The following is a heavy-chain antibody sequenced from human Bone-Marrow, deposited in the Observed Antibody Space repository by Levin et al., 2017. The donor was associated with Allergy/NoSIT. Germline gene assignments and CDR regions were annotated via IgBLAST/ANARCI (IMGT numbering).Heavy chain of an antibody. CDR2: ISSSSTTI. Sequence: LSLTCVGSGFSLSHYSMHWVRQAPGKGLEWLSYISSSSTTIYYADSVKGRVTISRDNADNSLFLQMDSLRPEDTAVYFCARDRGSSSWFSNYYYYMDVWGRGTTVTVSS. V-gene: IGHV3-48*01. CDR1: GFSLSHYS. D-gene: IGHD6-13*01. J-gene: IGHJ6*03. CDR3: ARDRGSSSWFSNYYYYMDV.